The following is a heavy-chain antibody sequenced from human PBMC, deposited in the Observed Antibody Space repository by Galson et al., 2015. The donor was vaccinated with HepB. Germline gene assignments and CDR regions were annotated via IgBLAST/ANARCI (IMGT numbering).Heavy chain of an antibody. Sequence: SLRLSCAASGFTFSSYGMHWVRQAPGKGLEWVAVIWYDGSNKYYADSVKGRFTISRDNSKNTLYLQMNSLRAEDTAVYYCARDRGFVSHSSSWYKDYYYYYGMDVWGQGTTVTVSS. D-gene: IGHD6-13*01. J-gene: IGHJ6*02. CDR3: ARDRGFVSHSSSWYKDYYYYYGMDV. CDR2: IWYDGSNK. V-gene: IGHV3-33*01. CDR1: GFTFSSYG.